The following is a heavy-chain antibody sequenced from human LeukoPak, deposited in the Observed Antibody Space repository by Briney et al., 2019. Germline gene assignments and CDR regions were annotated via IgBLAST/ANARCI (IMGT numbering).Heavy chain of an antibody. CDR1: GYTFISYV. D-gene: IGHD4-17*01. CDR2: INAGNSNT. J-gene: IGHJ4*02. CDR3: ARSRHNYGDFHLDD. V-gene: IGHV1-3*01. Sequence: ASVKVSCKASGYTFISYVVHWVRQAPGQRLEWMGWINAGNSNTKSSQKSQDRVTITRDTSASAVYMELSSLRSEDTAVYYCARSRHNYGDFHLDDWGQGTLVTVSS.